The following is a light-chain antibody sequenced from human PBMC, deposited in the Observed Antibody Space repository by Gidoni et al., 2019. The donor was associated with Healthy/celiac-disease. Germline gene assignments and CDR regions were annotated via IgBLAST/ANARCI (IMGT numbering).Light chain of an antibody. J-gene: IGKJ1*01. CDR1: QSVSSN. CDR3: QQYNNWPPWT. V-gene: IGKV3-15*01. CDR2: GAS. Sequence: IVMTHSPATLSVAPGERATLSCRASQSVSSNLARYQQKPGQAPRLLIYGASTRATGIPARFSGSGSGTEFTLTISSLQSEDFAVYYCQQYNNWPPWTFXXXTKVEIK.